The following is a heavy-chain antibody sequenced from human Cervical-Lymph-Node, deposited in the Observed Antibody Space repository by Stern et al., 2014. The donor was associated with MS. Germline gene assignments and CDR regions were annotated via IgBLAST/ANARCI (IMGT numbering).Heavy chain of an antibody. J-gene: IGHJ6*02. CDR3: ARLQLWQNYYYYGMDV. Sequence: LQLVQSGAEVKKPGSSVKVSCKASGGTFSSYAISWVRQAPGQGLEWMGGIIPIVGTANYAQKFQGRVTITADEATSTASMELSSLRSEDTAVYYCARLQLWQNYYYYGMDVWGQGTTVTVSS. D-gene: IGHD5-18*01. CDR1: GGTFSSYA. CDR2: IIPIVGTA. V-gene: IGHV1-69*01.